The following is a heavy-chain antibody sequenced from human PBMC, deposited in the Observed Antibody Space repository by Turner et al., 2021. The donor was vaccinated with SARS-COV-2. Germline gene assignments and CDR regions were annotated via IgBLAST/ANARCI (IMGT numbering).Heavy chain of an antibody. CDR1: GGSISSSTYY. D-gene: IGHD5-12*01. J-gene: IGHJ3*02. Sequence: QRQLQESGPGRVKPSETRSLPCTAPGGSISSSTYYWGWIRQPPGKGLEWIGTIYYSGSTYNNPSLKSRVTISVDASKNQFSLKLSSVTAADTAVYYCARSYSGYESDDAFDIWGQGTMVTVSS. CDR2: IYYSGST. CDR3: ARSYSGYESDDAFDI. V-gene: IGHV4-39*01.